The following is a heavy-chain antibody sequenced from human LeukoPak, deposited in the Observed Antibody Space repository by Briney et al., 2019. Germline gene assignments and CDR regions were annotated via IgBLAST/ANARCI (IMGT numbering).Heavy chain of an antibody. CDR2: IHTTGNS. CDR3: AKHTLVGARNALDI. CDR1: AGSISTYY. J-gene: IGHJ3*02. D-gene: IGHD1-26*01. V-gene: IGHV4-4*09. Sequence: SETLSLTCNVSAGSISTYYWSWIRQPPGKGLEWIGYIHTTGNSNYNPSLKSRVTISIDTSKNQFSMKLSAVTAADTAVYYCAKHTLVGARNALDIWGQGTMVTVSS.